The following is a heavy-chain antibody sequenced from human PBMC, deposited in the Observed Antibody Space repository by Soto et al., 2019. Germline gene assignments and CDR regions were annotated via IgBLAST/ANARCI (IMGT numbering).Heavy chain of an antibody. CDR2: FDPEDGET. CDR3: ATARYSSANWFDP. Sequence: QVQLVQSGAEVKKPEASVKVSCKVSGYTLTELSMHWVRQAPGKGLEWMGGFDPEDGETIYAQKFQGRVTXTXDXXTDTAYMELSSLRSEDTAVYYCATARYSSANWFDPWGQGTLVTVSS. V-gene: IGHV1-24*01. J-gene: IGHJ5*02. CDR1: GYTLTELS. D-gene: IGHD6-25*01.